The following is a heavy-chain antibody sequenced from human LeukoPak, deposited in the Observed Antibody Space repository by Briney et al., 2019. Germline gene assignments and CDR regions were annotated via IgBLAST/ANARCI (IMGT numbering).Heavy chain of an antibody. D-gene: IGHD6-25*01. CDR2: ICARDGNT. CDR1: GYTFNNYG. Sequence: AASVKVSCKASGYTFNNYGISWVRQAPGQGLEWMGWICARDGNTNYGQRHQGRLTMTIDTSTSTAYMELRSLTSDDTAVYFCARDRSRAYQEIKDFEVWGQGTRVTVSS. V-gene: IGHV1-18*01. J-gene: IGHJ4*02. CDR3: ARDRSRAYQEIKDFEV.